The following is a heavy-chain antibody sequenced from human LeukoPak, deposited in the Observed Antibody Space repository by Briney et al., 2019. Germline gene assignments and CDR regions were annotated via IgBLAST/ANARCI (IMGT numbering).Heavy chain of an antibody. CDR2: ISSSSSII. D-gene: IGHD3-22*01. CDR1: GFTFSSYS. J-gene: IGHJ4*02. CDR3: AREGDSSGYYHDY. Sequence: GGSLRLPCAASGFTFSSYSMKWVPHGEGKGRVCSSYISSSSSIIYYADSVKGRITISRDNAQSSMYLQMNSLRAEDTAVYYCAREGDSSGYYHDYWGQGTLVTVSS. V-gene: IGHV3-48*01.